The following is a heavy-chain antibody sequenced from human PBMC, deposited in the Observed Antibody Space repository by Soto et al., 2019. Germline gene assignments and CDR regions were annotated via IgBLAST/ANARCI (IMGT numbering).Heavy chain of an antibody. D-gene: IGHD4-17*01. CDR1: GFTFSSYA. J-gene: IGHJ4*02. V-gene: IGHV3-23*01. CDR2: ISGSGGGT. Sequence: GGSLRLSWAASGFTFSSYAMSWVRQAPGEGLEWVSAISGSGGGTYYADSVKGRFTISRDNSKNTLYLQMNSLRAEDTAVYYCARETTYGDYSPSDYWGQGTLVTVSS. CDR3: ARETTYGDYSPSDY.